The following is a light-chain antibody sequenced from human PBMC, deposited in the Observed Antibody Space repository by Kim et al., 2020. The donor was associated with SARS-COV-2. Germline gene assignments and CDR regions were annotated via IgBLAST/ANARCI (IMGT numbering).Light chain of an antibody. Sequence: EVVLTQSPATLSLSPGERATLSCRASQSVSSYLAWYQQKPGQPPRLLIFDTSNRATGIPARFSGSGSGTDFTLTISSLESEDFAVYYCQQRRSWPLTFGGGTKVDIK. CDR1: QSVSSY. J-gene: IGKJ4*01. CDR3: QQRRSWPLT. V-gene: IGKV3-11*01. CDR2: DTS.